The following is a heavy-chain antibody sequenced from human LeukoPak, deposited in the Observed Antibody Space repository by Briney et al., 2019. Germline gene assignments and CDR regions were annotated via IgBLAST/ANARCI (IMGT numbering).Heavy chain of an antibody. CDR1: GYSFTSYW. V-gene: IGHV5-51*01. Sequence: GEPLKISCKGSGYSFTSYWIGWVRQMPGKGLEWMGIIYPGDSDTRYSPSFQGQVTISADKSISTAYLQWSSLKASDTAMYYCARQRNYDSSGYFQFDYWGQGTLVTVSS. CDR2: IYPGDSDT. D-gene: IGHD3-22*01. J-gene: IGHJ4*02. CDR3: ARQRNYDSSGYFQFDY.